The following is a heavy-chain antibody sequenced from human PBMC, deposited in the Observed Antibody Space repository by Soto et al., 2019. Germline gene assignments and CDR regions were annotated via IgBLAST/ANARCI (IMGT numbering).Heavy chain of an antibody. CDR1: SGSISNFY. D-gene: IGHD3-9*01. J-gene: IGHJ6*03. CDR2: VYYTGST. CDR3: ARTVLGPDLLADSFVDYYYYMDV. Sequence: PSETLSLTCTVSSGSISNFYWSLIRQPPGKGLEWIGYVYYTGSTSYNPSLKRRVTFSADSSRGQFSLRLNSVTAADTAVYYCARTVLGPDLLADSFVDYYYYMDVWGQGTTVTVSS. V-gene: IGHV4-59*08.